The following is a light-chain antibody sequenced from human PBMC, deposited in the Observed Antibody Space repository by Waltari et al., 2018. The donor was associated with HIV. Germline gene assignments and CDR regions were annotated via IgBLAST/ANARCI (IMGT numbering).Light chain of an antibody. CDR2: RNN. CDR3: AVWDDSLTNWL. CDR1: NSNIGRNY. V-gene: IGLV1-47*01. J-gene: IGLJ3*02. Sequence: QSVLPQPPSVSPTPGQRVTISCSGGNSNIGRNYVSWYQQLPGPAPKLLIYRNNQRPSGVPDRFSGSRSGTSASLAISGLRSEDEADYYCAVWDDSLTNWLFGGGTKLTVL.